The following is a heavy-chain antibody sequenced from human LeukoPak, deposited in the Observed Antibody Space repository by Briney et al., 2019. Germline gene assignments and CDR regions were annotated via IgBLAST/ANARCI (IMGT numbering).Heavy chain of an antibody. J-gene: IGHJ4*02. Sequence: PGGSLRLSCAASEFTYSSYGTSWVRQAPGKGLEWVSSISGSGGSTQYADSVKGRFAISRDNSKNTLYLQMNSLRAEDTALYYCAKDKAHSTPYYSDYWGQGTLVTVSS. D-gene: IGHD6-13*01. CDR3: AKDKAHSTPYYSDY. CDR1: EFTYSSYG. V-gene: IGHV3-23*01. CDR2: ISGSGGST.